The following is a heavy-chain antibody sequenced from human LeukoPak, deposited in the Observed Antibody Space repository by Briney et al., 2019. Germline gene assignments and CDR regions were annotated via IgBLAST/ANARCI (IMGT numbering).Heavy chain of an antibody. V-gene: IGHV3-23*01. Sequence: GGSLRLSCAASGFTFSSYSMNWIRQAPGKGLEWVSAISGSGGSTYYADSVKGRFTISRDNSKNTLYLQMNSLRAEDTAVYYCAKEADGYNYPGHFQHWGQGTLVTVSS. CDR1: GFTFSSYS. D-gene: IGHD5-24*01. J-gene: IGHJ1*01. CDR3: AKEADGYNYPGHFQH. CDR2: ISGSGGST.